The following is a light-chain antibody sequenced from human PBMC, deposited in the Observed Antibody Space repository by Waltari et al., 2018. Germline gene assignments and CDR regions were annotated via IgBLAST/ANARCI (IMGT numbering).Light chain of an antibody. CDR2: WAP. V-gene: IGKV4-1*01. CDR3: QQYYSTPLT. CDR1: QSVLYTSNNKNY. Sequence: DIVMTQSPDSLAVSLGERATINCKSSQSVLYTSNNKNYLAWYQQKPGQPPKLLIYWAPTRESGVPDRLSGSGSGTDFTLTISSLQAEDVAVYYCQQYYSTPLTFGGGTKVEIK. J-gene: IGKJ4*01.